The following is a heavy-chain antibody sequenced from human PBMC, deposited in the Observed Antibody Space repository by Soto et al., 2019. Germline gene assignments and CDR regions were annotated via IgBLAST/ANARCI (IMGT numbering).Heavy chain of an antibody. V-gene: IGHV1-2*02. Sequence: AASVKVSCKASGYTFTDYFIHWVRQAPGQGFEWMGWINPNSRGTNYAPKFQGRVTMTRDTSNSTAYMELRGLRSDDTAVYYCARVTLKAGNCFDPWGQGTLVTVSS. CDR1: GYTFTDYF. J-gene: IGHJ5*02. CDR3: ARVTLKAGNCFDP. CDR2: INPNSRGT.